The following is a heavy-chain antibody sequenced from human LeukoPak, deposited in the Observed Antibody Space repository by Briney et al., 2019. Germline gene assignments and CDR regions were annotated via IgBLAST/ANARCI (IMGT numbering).Heavy chain of an antibody. J-gene: IGHJ4*02. CDR1: GFTFSSYW. D-gene: IGHD4-17*01. CDR2: ISGSGGST. Sequence: QPGGSLRLSCATYGFTFSSYWMSWVRQAPGKGLEWVSAISGSGGSTYYADSVKGLFTTSRDNSKNTLYLQMNSLRAEDTAVYYCAKDHYGDYVPYYFDYWGQGTLVTVSS. CDR3: AKDHYGDYVPYYFDY. V-gene: IGHV3-23*01.